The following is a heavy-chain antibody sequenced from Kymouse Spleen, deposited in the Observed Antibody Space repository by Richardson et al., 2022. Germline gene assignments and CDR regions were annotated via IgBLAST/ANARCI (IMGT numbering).Heavy chain of an antibody. Sequence: QLQLQESGPGLVKPSETLSLTCTVSGGSISSSSYYWGWIRQPPGKGLEWIGSIYYSGSTYYNPSLKSRVTISVDTSKNQFSLKLSSVTAADTAVYYCARQNWNYGVYAFDIWGQGTMVTVSS. J-gene: IGHJ3*02. CDR2: IYYSGST. CDR1: GGSISSSSYY. V-gene: IGHV4-39*01. D-gene: IGHD1-7*01. CDR3: ARQNWNYGVYAFDI.